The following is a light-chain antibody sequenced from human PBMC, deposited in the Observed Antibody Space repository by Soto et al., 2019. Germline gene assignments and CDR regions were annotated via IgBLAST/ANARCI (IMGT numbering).Light chain of an antibody. CDR3: QQLNSYPPAIT. J-gene: IGKJ5*01. V-gene: IGKV1-13*02. CDR1: QGISSA. CDR2: DAS. Sequence: AIQLTQSPSSLSASVGDRVTITCRASQGISSALAWYQQKPGKAPKLLIYDASSLESGVPSRFSGSGSGTDLTLTLSSLQPEDFATYYCQQLNSYPPAITFGQGTRLEIK.